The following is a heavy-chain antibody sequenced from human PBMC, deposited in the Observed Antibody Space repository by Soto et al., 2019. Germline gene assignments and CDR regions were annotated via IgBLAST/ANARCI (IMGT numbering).Heavy chain of an antibody. J-gene: IGHJ5*02. Sequence: QVQLVQSGAEVRRTGSSVKVSCKASGGSFSYYAFSWVRQGPGQGLEWMGGIIPLFGTKKYAQTFQGRVTITADESTKIVYMELSSLRSEDTAVYYCARSGEAYYDVLTGYYKGSWFDPWGQGTLVTVSS. CDR3: ARSGEAYYDVLTGYYKGSWFDP. CDR2: IIPLFGTK. CDR1: GGSFSYYA. D-gene: IGHD3-9*01. V-gene: IGHV1-69*01.